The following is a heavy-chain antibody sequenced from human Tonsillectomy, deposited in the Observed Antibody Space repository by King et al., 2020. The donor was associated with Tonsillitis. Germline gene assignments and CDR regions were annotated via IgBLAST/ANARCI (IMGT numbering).Heavy chain of an antibody. CDR1: GYSFTSYW. CDR2: IDPSDSYT. V-gene: IGHV5-10-1*03. J-gene: IGHJ6*02. D-gene: IGHD7-27*01. Sequence: VQLVETGAEEKKPGESLRISCKGSGYSFTSYWISWVRQMPGKGLEWMGRIDPSDSYTNYSPSFQGHDTISADKSISTAYLQWSSLKASDTAMYYCARLGYYYDGMDVWGQGTTVTVSS. CDR3: ARLGYYYDGMDV.